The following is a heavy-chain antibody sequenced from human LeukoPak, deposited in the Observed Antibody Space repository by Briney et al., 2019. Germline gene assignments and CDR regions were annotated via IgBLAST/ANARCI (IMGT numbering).Heavy chain of an antibody. Sequence: SGTLSLTCTVSGGSVSSYYWSWIRQPPGKGLEWTGYIKSSGSSNYNPSLKSRVTISMDTSKNQFSLRLNSVTAADTAVYYCARDGTVATNWFDPWGQGTLVTVSS. V-gene: IGHV4-59*02. CDR3: ARDGTVATNWFDP. J-gene: IGHJ5*02. CDR1: GGSVSSYY. CDR2: IKSSGSS. D-gene: IGHD5-12*01.